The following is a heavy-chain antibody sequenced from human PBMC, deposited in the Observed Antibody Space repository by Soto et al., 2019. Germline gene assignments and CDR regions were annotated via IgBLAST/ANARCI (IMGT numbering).Heavy chain of an antibody. CDR1: GDSVSSNSGA. CDR3: AGVTCLRGMDV. J-gene: IGHJ6*04. CDR2: TYYRSRWSF. V-gene: IGHV6-1*01. Sequence: SQTLSLTCAISGDSVSSNSGAWNWIRQSPSRGLEWLGRTYYRSRWSFDYALSVKSRVTIDPDTSKNQFSLHLDSLTPEDTAVYYCAGVTCLRGMDVWGKGTPVTVSS.